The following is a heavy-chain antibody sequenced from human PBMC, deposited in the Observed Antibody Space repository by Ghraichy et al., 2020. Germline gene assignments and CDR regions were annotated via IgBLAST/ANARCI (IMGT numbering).Heavy chain of an antibody. CDR2: IYYSGST. V-gene: IGHV4-61*01. CDR3: ARDEGSGSPYNWFDP. J-gene: IGHJ5*02. Sequence: SETLSLTCTVSGGSVSSGSYYWSWIRQPPGKGLEWIGYIYYSGSTNYNPSLKSRVTISVDTSKNQFSLKLSSVTAADTAVYYCARDEGSGSPYNWFDPWGQGTLVTVSS. CDR1: GGSVSSGSYY. D-gene: IGHD3-10*01.